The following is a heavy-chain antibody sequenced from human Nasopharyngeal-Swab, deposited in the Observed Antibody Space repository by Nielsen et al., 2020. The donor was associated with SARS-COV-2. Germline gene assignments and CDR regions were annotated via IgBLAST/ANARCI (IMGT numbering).Heavy chain of an antibody. CDR1: GFTFSAYY. Sequence: GESLKISCAASGFTFSAYYMRWIRQAPGKGLEWISYISGSSTTINYADSVQGRFTISRDNAKNSLYLQMNNLSAEDTAVYYCARLMELPNDAFDIWGQGTMVTVSS. D-gene: IGHD1-26*01. J-gene: IGHJ3*02. CDR3: ARLMELPNDAFDI. V-gene: IGHV3-11*01. CDR2: ISGSSTTI.